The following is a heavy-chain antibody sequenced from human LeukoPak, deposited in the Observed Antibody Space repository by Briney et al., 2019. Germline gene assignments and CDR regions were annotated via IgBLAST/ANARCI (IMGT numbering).Heavy chain of an antibody. Sequence: SETLSLTCTVSGGSISTSNYYWGWIRQPPGKGLQWIGNIYHSGNTYYNPSLKSRVSISVDTSKNQFSLRLTSVTAADTAVYYCASGRHYNWFDPWGQGTLVTVSS. V-gene: IGHV4-39*07. CDR1: GGSISTSNYY. CDR3: ASGRHYNWFDP. J-gene: IGHJ5*02. D-gene: IGHD3-3*02. CDR2: IYHSGNT.